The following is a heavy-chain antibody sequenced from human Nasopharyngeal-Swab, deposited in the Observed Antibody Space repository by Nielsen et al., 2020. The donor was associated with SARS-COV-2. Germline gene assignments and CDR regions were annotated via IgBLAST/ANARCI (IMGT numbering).Heavy chain of an antibody. CDR1: GGSFSGYY. CDR2: IYYSGST. V-gene: IGHV4-59*12. CDR3: ARGLTYFFDSGSYYPLGF. Sequence: SETLSLTCAVYGGSFSGYYWSWIRQPPGKGLEWIGYIYYSGSTNYNPSLKSRVTISVDTSKNQFSLKLYSVTAADTAVYYCARGLTYFFDSGSYYPLGFWGQGTLVTVSS. J-gene: IGHJ4*02. D-gene: IGHD3-22*01.